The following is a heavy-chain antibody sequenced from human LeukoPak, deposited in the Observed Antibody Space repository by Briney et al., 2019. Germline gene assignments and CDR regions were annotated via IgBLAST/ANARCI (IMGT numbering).Heavy chain of an antibody. CDR2: IYYSGST. Sequence: SETLSLTCTVSGGSISSSSYYWGWIRQPPGKGLEWIGSIYYSGSTNYNPSLKSRVTISVDMSKNQFSLKLNSVTAADTAVYYCAKDGSGWYRKTPGFDYWGQGTLVTVSS. D-gene: IGHD6-19*01. CDR3: AKDGSGWYRKTPGFDY. CDR1: GGSISSSSYY. J-gene: IGHJ4*02. V-gene: IGHV4-39*07.